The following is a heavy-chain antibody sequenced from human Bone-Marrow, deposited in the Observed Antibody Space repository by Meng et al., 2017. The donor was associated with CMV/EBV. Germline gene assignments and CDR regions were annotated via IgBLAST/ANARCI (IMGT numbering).Heavy chain of an antibody. V-gene: IGHV3-74*03. CDR3: ARGLTGIEVSPSDAFDI. D-gene: IGHD6-13*01. Sequence: GESLKISCGVSGFTFRSYWMHWVRQVPGKGLVWVSGIESDGRITTYADSVKGRFIISRDNAKNSLYLQMNSLRAEDTAVYYCARGLTGIEVSPSDAFDIWGQGTLVTVSS. CDR2: IESDGRIT. J-gene: IGHJ3*02. CDR1: GFTFRSYW.